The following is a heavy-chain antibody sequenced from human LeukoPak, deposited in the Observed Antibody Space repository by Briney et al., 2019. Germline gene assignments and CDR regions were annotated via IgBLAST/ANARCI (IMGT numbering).Heavy chain of an antibody. D-gene: IGHD3-9*01. J-gene: IGHJ4*02. CDR2: TSRSGSAK. CDR1: GFTFSSYD. Sequence: GGSLRLSCAASGFTFSSYDMHWVRQPPGKGLEWVSYTSRSGSAKLYADSVKGRFTISRDNAKNSLYLQMNSLRAEDTALYYCAKANAYYNLLTGYYGAPDYWGQGTLVTVSS. V-gene: IGHV3-48*03. CDR3: AKANAYYNLLTGYYGAPDY.